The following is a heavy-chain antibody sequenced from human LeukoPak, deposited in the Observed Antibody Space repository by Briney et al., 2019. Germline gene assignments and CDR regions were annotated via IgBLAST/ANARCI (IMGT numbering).Heavy chain of an antibody. CDR2: INPNSGGT. V-gene: IGHV1-2*02. CDR1: GGTFSSYA. Sequence: ASVKVSCKASGGTFSSYAISWVRQAPGQGLEWMGWINPNSGGTNYAQKFQGRVTMTRDTSISTAYMELSRLRSDDTAVYYCARAGPPDYYYYYMDVWGKGTTVTVSS. CDR3: ARAGPPDYYYYYMDV. J-gene: IGHJ6*03.